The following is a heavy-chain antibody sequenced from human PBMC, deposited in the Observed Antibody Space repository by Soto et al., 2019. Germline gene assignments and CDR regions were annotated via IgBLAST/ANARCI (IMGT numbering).Heavy chain of an antibody. Sequence: ASETLSLTCTVSGGSISSYYWSWIRQPPGKGLEWIGYIYYSGSTNYNPSLKSRVTISVDTSKNQFSLKLSSVTAADTAVYYCARVGYYDSSGYYGSWFDPWGQGTLVTVS. CDR2: IYYSGST. D-gene: IGHD3-22*01. J-gene: IGHJ5*02. CDR3: ARVGYYDSSGYYGSWFDP. CDR1: GGSISSYY. V-gene: IGHV4-59*01.